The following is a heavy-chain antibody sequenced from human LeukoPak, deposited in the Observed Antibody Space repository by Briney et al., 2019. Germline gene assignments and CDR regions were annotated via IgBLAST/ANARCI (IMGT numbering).Heavy chain of an antibody. V-gene: IGHV4-4*07. CDR1: GGFISSYY. J-gene: IGHJ4*02. CDR2: IYTSGTT. Sequence: SETLSLTCTVSGGFISSYYWSWLRQPAGKGLEWIGRIYTSGTTNYNPSPKSRLTMSIDTSKNQFSLKLSSVNAADTAVYYCARDFEYWGQGILVTVSS. CDR3: ARDFEY.